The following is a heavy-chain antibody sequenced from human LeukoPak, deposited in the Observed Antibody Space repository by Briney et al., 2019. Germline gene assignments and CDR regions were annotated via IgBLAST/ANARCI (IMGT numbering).Heavy chain of an antibody. Sequence: PGGSLRLSCAASGLTFSSYAMSWVRQAPGKGLEWISGISGSGASTYYADSVKGRFTISRDDSRNTLYLQMNSLRGDDTAVYYCAKDVGKWKSLHFFDYWGQGTLVTVSS. V-gene: IGHV3-23*01. D-gene: IGHD1-26*01. CDR1: GLTFSSYA. CDR3: AKDVGKWKSLHFFDY. CDR2: ISGSGAST. J-gene: IGHJ4*02.